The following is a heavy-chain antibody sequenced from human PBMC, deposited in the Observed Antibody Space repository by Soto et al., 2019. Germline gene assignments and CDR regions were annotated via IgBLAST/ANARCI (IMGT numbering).Heavy chain of an antibody. CDR3: ARLSLSTSSSSYYYGMDV. J-gene: IGHJ6*02. V-gene: IGHV5-51*01. Sequence: GGSLKISCKVSGYSFTSYWIGWVRQMPGKGLEWMGIIYPGDSDTRYSPSFQGQVTISADKSISTAYLQWSSLKASDTAMYYCARLSLSTSSSSYYYGMDVWGQGTTVTVSS. CDR2: IYPGDSDT. CDR1: GYSFTSYW. D-gene: IGHD6-6*01.